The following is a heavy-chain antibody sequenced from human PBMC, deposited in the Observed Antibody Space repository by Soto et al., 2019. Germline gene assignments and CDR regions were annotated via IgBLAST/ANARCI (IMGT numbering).Heavy chain of an antibody. CDR1: GFTLSSYA. CDR3: AKVEGLSFSGWVTSTVCFDY. J-gene: IGHJ4*02. CDR2: ISGSGGST. D-gene: IGHD6-19*01. Sequence: GESLRRSCAASGFTLSSYAMSWVRQAPGKGLEWVSAISGSGGSTYYADSVKGRFTISRDNSKNTLYLQMNSLRAEDTAVYYCAKVEGLSFSGWVTSTVCFDYWGQGTLVTVSS. V-gene: IGHV3-23*01.